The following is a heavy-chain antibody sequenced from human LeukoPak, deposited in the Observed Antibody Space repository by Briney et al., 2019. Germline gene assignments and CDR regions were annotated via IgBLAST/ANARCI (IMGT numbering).Heavy chain of an antibody. V-gene: IGHV3-74*01. CDR1: GFTFSSYW. J-gene: IGHJ4*02. CDR2: IYSDGSST. D-gene: IGHD1/OR15-1a*01. CDR3: AKGQYASGWNSGNY. Sequence: GGSLRLSCAASGFTFSSYWMHWVRQAPGKGLVWVSRIYSDGSSTTYADSVKGRFTISRDNAKITVYRQVNSLRAEDTAVYYCAKGQYASGWNSGNYWGQGTLVTVSS.